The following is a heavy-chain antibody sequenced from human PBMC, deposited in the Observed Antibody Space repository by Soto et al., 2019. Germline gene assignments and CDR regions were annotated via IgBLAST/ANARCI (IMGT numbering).Heavy chain of an antibody. CDR2: IKQDGSEK. D-gene: IGHD6-25*01. CDR1: GFTFSSYW. Sequence: DVQLVESGGGLVQPGGSLRLSCAASGFTFSSYWMSWVRQAPGKGLEWVANIKQDGSEKYYVDSVNGRFTISRDNAKNSLYVQMNSQRAEDTAVYYCAREKRANGYFDYWGQGTLVTVSS. V-gene: IGHV3-7*01. CDR3: AREKRANGYFDY. J-gene: IGHJ4*02.